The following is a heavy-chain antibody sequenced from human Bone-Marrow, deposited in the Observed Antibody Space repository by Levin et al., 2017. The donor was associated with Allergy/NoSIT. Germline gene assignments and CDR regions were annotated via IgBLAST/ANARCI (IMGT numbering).Heavy chain of an antibody. CDR1: GFTFDNYA. V-gene: IGHV3-9*01. Sequence: PGGSLRLSCAASGFTFDNYAMHWVRQPPGKGLEWVSGISWNSAKIGYGDSVKGRFTISRDNAKNSLYLQMNSLRAEDTAFYYCVKDIQTPEAPGMGLQFWGQGTLVMVSS. J-gene: IGHJ1*01. CDR3: VKDIQTPEAPGMGLQF. CDR2: ISWNSAKI. D-gene: IGHD4-11*01.